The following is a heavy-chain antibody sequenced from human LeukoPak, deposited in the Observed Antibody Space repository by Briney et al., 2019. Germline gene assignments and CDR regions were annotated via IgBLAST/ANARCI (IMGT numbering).Heavy chain of an antibody. CDR3: AGPYYDSWSPRGMDV. J-gene: IGHJ6*02. CDR2: ISSSSSYI. Sequence: GGSLRLSCAASGFTFSSYSMNWVRQAPGKGLEWVSSISSSSSYIYYADSVKGRFTISRDNAKNSLYLQMNSLRAEDMAVYYCAGPYYDSWSPRGMDVWGQGTTVTVSS. CDR1: GFTFSSYS. V-gene: IGHV3-21*01. D-gene: IGHD3-3*01.